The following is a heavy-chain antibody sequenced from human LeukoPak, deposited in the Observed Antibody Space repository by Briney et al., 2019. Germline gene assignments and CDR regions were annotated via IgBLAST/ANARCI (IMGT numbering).Heavy chain of an antibody. J-gene: IGHJ5*02. D-gene: IGHD2-15*01. V-gene: IGHV4-34*01. CDR3: ARVPATISRPCDS. CDR2: VGIDGDT. Sequence: SETLFLTCAVYGGSFTGYYWTLVRQTPGKGLEWIGEVGIDGDTNYNPSLKSRVTISIDTSRNQFSLRLTSVTAADTAVYYCARVPATISRPCDSWGQGTLVTVSS. CDR1: GGSFTGYY.